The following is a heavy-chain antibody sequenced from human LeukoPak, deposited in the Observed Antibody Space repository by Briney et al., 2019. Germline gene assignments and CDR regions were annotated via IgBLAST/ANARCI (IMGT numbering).Heavy chain of an antibody. CDR2: IYTSGST. V-gene: IGHV4-4*07. CDR1: GGSFSIYY. J-gene: IGHJ6*03. CDR3: ARGGPPGYYYDYYMDV. Sequence: SETLSLTCTVSGGSFSIYYWTWIRQPAGKGLEWIGRIYTSGSTNYNPSLKSRVTMSVDTSKNQFSLKMSSVTAADTAVYFCARGGPPGYYYDYYMDVWGKGTTVTISS.